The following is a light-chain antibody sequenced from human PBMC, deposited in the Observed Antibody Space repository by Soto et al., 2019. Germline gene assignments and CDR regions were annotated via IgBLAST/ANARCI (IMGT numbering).Light chain of an antibody. V-gene: IGKV1-5*01. CDR1: QTITTW. CDR2: DAS. Sequence: IRGTDSPPTLSASVLYRVTITCRASQTITTWMAWYQQKPGKAPKLLVYDASTLQSGVATRFSGSGSGTEFTLIISGLQPEDSATYYCQQYTNTNNPWMFGQGTKVDIK. CDR3: QQYTNTNNPWM. J-gene: IGKJ1*01.